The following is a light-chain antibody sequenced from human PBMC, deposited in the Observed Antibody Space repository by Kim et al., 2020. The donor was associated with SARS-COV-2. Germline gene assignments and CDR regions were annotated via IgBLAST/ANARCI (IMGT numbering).Light chain of an antibody. Sequence: SSELTQDPAVSVALGQTVRITCQGDSLRSYYASWYQQKPGQAPVLVIYGKNNRPSGIPVRFSGSSSGNTASLTITGAQAEDEADYYCNSRDSSGNHQVVFGGGTQLTVL. V-gene: IGLV3-19*01. CDR3: NSRDSSGNHQVV. CDR1: SLRSYY. J-gene: IGLJ2*01. CDR2: GKN.